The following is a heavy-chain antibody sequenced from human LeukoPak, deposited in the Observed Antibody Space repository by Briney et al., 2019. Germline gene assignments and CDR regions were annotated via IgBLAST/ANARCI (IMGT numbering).Heavy chain of an antibody. Sequence: SQTLSLTCAVSGGSISSGGYSWSWIRQPPGKGLEWIGYIYHSGSTYYNPSLKSRVTISVDRSKNQFSLKLSSVTAADTAVYYCARDPGYCSGGSCIHWFDLWGQGTLVTVSS. CDR2: IYHSGST. J-gene: IGHJ5*02. V-gene: IGHV4-30-2*01. CDR3: ARDPGYCSGGSCIHWFDL. D-gene: IGHD2-15*01. CDR1: GGSISSGGYS.